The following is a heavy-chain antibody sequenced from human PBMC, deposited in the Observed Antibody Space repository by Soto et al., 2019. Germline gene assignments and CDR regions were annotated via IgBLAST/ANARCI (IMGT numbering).Heavy chain of an antibody. CDR2: IIPIFGTA. D-gene: IGHD2-15*01. V-gene: IGHV1-69*12. Sequence: QVQLVQSGAAVKKPGSSVKVSCKASGGTFSSYAISWVRQAPGQGLEWMGGIIPIFGTANYAQKFQGRVTITADESTSTAYMELSSLRTEDTAVYYCARDNCSGGSCYSAPQYYYDGMDVWGQGTTVTVSS. CDR1: GGTFSSYA. CDR3: ARDNCSGGSCYSAPQYYYDGMDV. J-gene: IGHJ6*02.